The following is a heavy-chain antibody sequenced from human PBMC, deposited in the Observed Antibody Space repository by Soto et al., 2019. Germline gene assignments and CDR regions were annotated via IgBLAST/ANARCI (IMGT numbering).Heavy chain of an antibody. J-gene: IGHJ4*02. D-gene: IGHD5-12*01. CDR1: GGTFSSYA. Sequence: EASVKVSCKASGGTFSSYAISWVRQAPGQELEWMEGIIPIFGPANYAQKFQRRVTITADESTSTAYMELSSLRSEDTAVYYCARGRDGYDTYYFDYWGQGTLVTVSS. V-gene: IGHV1-69*13. CDR3: ARGRDGYDTYYFDY. CDR2: IIPIFGPA.